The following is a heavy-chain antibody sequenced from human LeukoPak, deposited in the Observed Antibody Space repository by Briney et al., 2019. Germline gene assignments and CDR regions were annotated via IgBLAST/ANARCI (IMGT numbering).Heavy chain of an antibody. Sequence: SETLSLTCAVSGGSVNSHFCSWVRHSPGKELEWIGYYYYGGSTLYDPSLSSRVTISVDASKNHFSLRLNSVTGADTGVYYCAIMGSAYGNAFDVWGQGTMVTVSP. CDR2: YYYGGST. CDR3: AIMGSAYGNAFDV. CDR1: GGSVNSHF. J-gene: IGHJ3*01. D-gene: IGHD3-3*01. V-gene: IGHV4-59*02.